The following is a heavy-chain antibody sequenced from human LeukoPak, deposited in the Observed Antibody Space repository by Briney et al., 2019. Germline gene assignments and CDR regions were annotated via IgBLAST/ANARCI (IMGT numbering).Heavy chain of an antibody. CDR3: ARHNYDDYVFHI. Sequence: SETLSLTCTVSGGSFSSYYFSWIRQSPGKGLEWIAYINYSGSANYNPSLKSRITMSVDTSKQFSLRLSSVTAADTAVYYCARHNYDDYVFHIWGQGTKVTVSS. V-gene: IGHV4-59*08. CDR1: GGSFSSYY. CDR2: INYSGSA. J-gene: IGHJ3*02. D-gene: IGHD4-17*01.